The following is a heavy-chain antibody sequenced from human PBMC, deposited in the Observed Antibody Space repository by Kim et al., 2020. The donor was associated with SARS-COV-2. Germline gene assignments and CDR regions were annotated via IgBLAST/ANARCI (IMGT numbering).Heavy chain of an antibody. CDR3: ARGSRSGWFFDY. J-gene: IGHJ4*02. D-gene: IGHD6-19*01. Sequence: KYAEKLQGRVNITRHTSASRAYMELSSRRSEDTAVYYCARGSRSGWFFDYWGQGTLVTVSS. V-gene: IGHV1-3*01.